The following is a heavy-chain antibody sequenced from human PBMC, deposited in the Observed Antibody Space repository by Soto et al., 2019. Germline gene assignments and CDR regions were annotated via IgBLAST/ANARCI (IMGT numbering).Heavy chain of an antibody. CDR1: GFTFSSSG. CDR2: ISYDGSNK. J-gene: IGHJ6*02. Sequence: PGGSLRLSCAASGFTFSSSGMHWVRQAPGKGLEWVAVISYDGSNKYYADSVKGRFTISIDNSKNTLYLLMNSLSAEDTAVYHCAKRGGLSYYFGMDVWGQGTTVNVSS. V-gene: IGHV3-30*18. D-gene: IGHD3-16*01. CDR3: AKRGGLSYYFGMDV.